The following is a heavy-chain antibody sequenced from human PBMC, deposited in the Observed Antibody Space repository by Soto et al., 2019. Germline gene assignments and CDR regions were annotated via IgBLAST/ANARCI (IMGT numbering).Heavy chain of an antibody. Sequence: QLQLQESGPGLVKPSETLSLTCNVSGGSIGTRNYYWAWIRQPPGKELEWIGSLYYSGSTYYNPSLKSRVTISVDTSKNQFSLKVTSVTAADTAVYYCARHYSSGWDYFDYWGQGTLVTVSS. V-gene: IGHV4-39*01. CDR1: GGSIGTRNYY. CDR3: ARHYSSGWDYFDY. J-gene: IGHJ4*02. D-gene: IGHD6-19*01. CDR2: LYYSGST.